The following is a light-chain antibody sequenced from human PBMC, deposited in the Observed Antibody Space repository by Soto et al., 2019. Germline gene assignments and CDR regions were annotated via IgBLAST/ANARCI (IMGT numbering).Light chain of an antibody. V-gene: IGKV3-20*01. J-gene: IGKJ1*01. CDR1: QSVNSGS. CDR3: QQYGSSVRT. Sequence: DIALTQSPGTLSLSPGDRAILSCRASQSVNSGSLAWYQQRPGQAPRLLIYGATIRATGIPDKVSGSGSGTDFTLTISRLEPEDFAVYYCQQYGSSVRTFGQGTKVQIK. CDR2: GAT.